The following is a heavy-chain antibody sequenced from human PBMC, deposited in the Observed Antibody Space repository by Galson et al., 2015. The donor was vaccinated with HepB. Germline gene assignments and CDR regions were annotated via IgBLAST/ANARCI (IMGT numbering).Heavy chain of an antibody. V-gene: IGHV3-49*04. D-gene: IGHD2-15*01. J-gene: IGHJ4*02. Sequence: SLRLSCAASGFTFGDYAMSWVRQAPGKGLEWVGFIRSKAYGGTTEYAASVKGRFTISRDDSKSIAYPQMNSLKTEDTAVYYCTVGYCSGGSCQDVGYWGQGTLVTVSS. CDR2: IRSKAYGGTT. CDR3: TVGYCSGGSCQDVGY. CDR1: GFTFGDYA.